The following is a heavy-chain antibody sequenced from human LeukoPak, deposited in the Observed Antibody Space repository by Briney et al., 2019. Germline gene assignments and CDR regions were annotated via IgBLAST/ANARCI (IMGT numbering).Heavy chain of an antibody. CDR2: TYYSGST. Sequence: SETLSLTCTVSGGSISSYYWSWIRQPPGKGLEWIGYTYYSGSTNYNPSLKSRVTISVDTSKNQFSLKLSSVTAADTAVYYCARAPYYYGSGLPQHWGQGTLVTVSS. CDR3: ARAPYYYGSGLPQH. D-gene: IGHD3-10*01. CDR1: GGSISSYY. J-gene: IGHJ1*01. V-gene: IGHV4-59*01.